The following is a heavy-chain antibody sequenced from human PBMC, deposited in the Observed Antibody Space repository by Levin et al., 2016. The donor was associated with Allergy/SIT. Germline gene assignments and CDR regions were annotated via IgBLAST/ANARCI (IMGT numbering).Heavy chain of an antibody. CDR2: ISSSSSYI. V-gene: IGHV3-21*01. CDR3: ARDPYTIFGVVTALSYMDV. D-gene: IGHD3-3*01. Sequence: GGSLRLSCAASGFTFSSYSMNWVRQAPGKGLEWVSSISSSSSYIYYADSLKGRFTISRDNAKNSLYLQMNSLRAEDTAVYYCARDPYTIFGVVTALSYMDVWGKGTTVTVSS. CDR1: GFTFSSYS. J-gene: IGHJ6*03.